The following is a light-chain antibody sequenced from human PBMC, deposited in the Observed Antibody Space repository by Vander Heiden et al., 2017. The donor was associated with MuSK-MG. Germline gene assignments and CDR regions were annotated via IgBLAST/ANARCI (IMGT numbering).Light chain of an antibody. CDR2: AAS. Sequence: DIQMPHPPSSLSASVGDRVTITCRASQSVSRYLNWYQQKAGEAPKLLIYAASRLQSGVSSRFSGSGSGTDFTLTISSLQPEDLAIYHCQQSYNTPWTFGQGTKVEIK. CDR1: QSVSRY. V-gene: IGKV1-39*01. J-gene: IGKJ1*01. CDR3: QQSYNTPWT.